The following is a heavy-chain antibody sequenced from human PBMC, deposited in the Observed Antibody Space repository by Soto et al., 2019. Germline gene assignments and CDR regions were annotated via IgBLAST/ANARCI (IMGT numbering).Heavy chain of an antibody. CDR1: GFTFSSYW. J-gene: IGHJ6*02. CDR2: INSDGSST. D-gene: IGHD2-21*01. Sequence: EVQLVESGGGLVQPGGSLRLSCAASGFTFSSYWMHWVRQAPGKGLVWVSRINSDGSSTSYADSVKGRFTISRYNAKNTLYLQMNSLRAEDTAVYYCASTPGGTVVQYYYYGMDVWGQGTTVTVSS. CDR3: ASTPGGTVVQYYYYGMDV. V-gene: IGHV3-74*01.